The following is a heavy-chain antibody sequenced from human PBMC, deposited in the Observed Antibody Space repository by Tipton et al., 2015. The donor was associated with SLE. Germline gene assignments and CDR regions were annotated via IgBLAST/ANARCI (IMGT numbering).Heavy chain of an antibody. D-gene: IGHD2-21*01. V-gene: IGHV3-30*02. CDR3: AKDRGEGQRFQQ. Sequence: SLRLSCAASGFTFSDYGMHWDRRAPDKGLDWVAFIRFDGTNNDYADSVRGRFTISRDNSENSLSLQMNGLRPEDTAVYYCAKDRGEGQRFQQWGQGTLVTVSS. CDR2: IRFDGTNN. CDR1: GFTFSDYG. J-gene: IGHJ1*01.